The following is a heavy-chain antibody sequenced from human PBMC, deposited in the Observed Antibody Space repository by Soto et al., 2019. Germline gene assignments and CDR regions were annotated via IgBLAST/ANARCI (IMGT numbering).Heavy chain of an antibody. J-gene: IGHJ6*02. CDR1: GFTFGDYA. V-gene: IGHV3-49*04. Sequence: GGSLRLSCTASGFTFGDYAMNWVRQAPGKGLEWVGFIRGKPNGGATDYAASLKGRFTISRDDSRSVAYLQMNSLKTEDTAVYYCTRDFQGQYYYGMDVWGHGTTVTCSS. CDR2: IRGKPNGGAT. CDR3: TRDFQGQYYYGMDV.